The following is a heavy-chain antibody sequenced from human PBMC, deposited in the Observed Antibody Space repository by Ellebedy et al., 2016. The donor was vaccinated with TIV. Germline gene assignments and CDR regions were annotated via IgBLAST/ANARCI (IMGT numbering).Heavy chain of an antibody. D-gene: IGHD3-10*01. V-gene: IGHV3-23*01. Sequence: GESLKISCVVSDFILTSDAMGWVRQAPGKGLEWVSAISVRGGSIYYADSVKGRFTISRDNSKSTVFLQMNNLRGDDTAVYYCTNGRGSRSRYSGSHDYWGQGTQVTVSS. J-gene: IGHJ4*02. CDR3: TNGRGSRSRYSGSHDY. CDR2: ISVRGGSI. CDR1: DFILTSDA.